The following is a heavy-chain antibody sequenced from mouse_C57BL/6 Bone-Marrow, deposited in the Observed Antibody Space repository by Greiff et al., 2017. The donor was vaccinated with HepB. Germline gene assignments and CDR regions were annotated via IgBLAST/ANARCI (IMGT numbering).Heavy chain of an antibody. V-gene: IGHV5-4*01. CDR3: ARTAQSFDY. D-gene: IGHD3-2*02. CDR2: ISDGGSYT. Sequence: EVQRVESGGGLVKPGGSLKLSCAASGFTFSSYAMSWVRQTPEKRLEWVATISDGGSYTYYPDNVKGRFTISRDNAKNNLYLQMSHLKSEDTAMYYCARTAQSFDYWGQGTTLTVSS. J-gene: IGHJ2*01. CDR1: GFTFSSYA.